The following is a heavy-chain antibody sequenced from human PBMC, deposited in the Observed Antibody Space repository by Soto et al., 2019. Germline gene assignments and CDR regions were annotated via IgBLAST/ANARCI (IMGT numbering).Heavy chain of an antibody. Sequence: GASVNVSCKASGYTFTGYYMHWVRQAPGQGLEWMGWINPNSGGTNYAQKFQGWVTMTRDTSISTAYMELSRLRSDDTAVYYCASALYGSGPYGMDVWGQGTTVTVSS. CDR1: GYTFTGYY. J-gene: IGHJ6*02. V-gene: IGHV1-2*04. CDR3: ASALYGSGPYGMDV. CDR2: INPNSGGT. D-gene: IGHD3-10*01.